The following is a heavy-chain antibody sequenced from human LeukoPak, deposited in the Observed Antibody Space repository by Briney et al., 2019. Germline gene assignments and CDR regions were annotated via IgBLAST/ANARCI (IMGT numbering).Heavy chain of an antibody. V-gene: IGHV4-59*02. Sequence: SETLSLTCTVSGGSVSTYYWNWIRQPPGKGLEWIGYIYYSGSTNYNPSLKSRLTISVDASNNQFSLKLSSVTAADTAVYYCASTSGYCSGGNCYSAFDYWGQGALVTVSS. D-gene: IGHD2-15*01. CDR3: ASTSGYCSGGNCYSAFDY. J-gene: IGHJ4*02. CDR2: IYYSGST. CDR1: GGSVSTYY.